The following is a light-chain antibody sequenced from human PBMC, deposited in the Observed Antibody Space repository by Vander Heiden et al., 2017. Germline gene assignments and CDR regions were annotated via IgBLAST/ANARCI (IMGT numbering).Light chain of an antibody. CDR3: CSYAGSYTQV. CDR1: SSDVGSYNY. Sequence: QSALTQPRSVSGSPGQSVTIPCTGTSSDVGSYNYVSWYQPHPGKAPKLMIYDVSKRPSGVPDRFSGSKSGNTASLTISGLQAEDEADYYCCSYAGSYTQVFGGGTKLTVL. V-gene: IGLV2-11*01. CDR2: DVS. J-gene: IGLJ3*02.